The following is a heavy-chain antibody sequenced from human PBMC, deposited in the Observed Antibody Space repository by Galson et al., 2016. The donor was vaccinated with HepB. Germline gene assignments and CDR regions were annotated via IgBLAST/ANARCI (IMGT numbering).Heavy chain of an antibody. D-gene: IGHD3-16*01. J-gene: IGHJ4*02. Sequence: LSLTCTVSGDSVASDFHYWSWIRQPPGKGLEWIGYVFHSGRAAYNTSLKSRLTFAVDTSRSQVYLNLTSVTAADTAVYYCARMIIITRGLDQWGQGTQVT. CDR1: GDSVASDFHY. V-gene: IGHV4-61*01. CDR2: VFHSGRA. CDR3: ARMIIITRGLDQ.